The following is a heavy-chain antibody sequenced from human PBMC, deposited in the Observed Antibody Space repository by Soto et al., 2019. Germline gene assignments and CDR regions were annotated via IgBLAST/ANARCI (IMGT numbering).Heavy chain of an antibody. D-gene: IGHD5-18*01. Sequence: PGGSLRLSCAASGFTFSSYSMNWVRQAPGKGLERVSSISSSSSYIYYADSVKGRFTISRDNAKNSLYLQMNSLRAEDTAVYYCARDAGGXRGYSYGREVNYYGMDVWGQGTTVTVSS. CDR3: ARDAGGXRGYSYGREVNYYGMDV. J-gene: IGHJ6*02. CDR2: ISSSSSYI. CDR1: GFTFSSYS. V-gene: IGHV3-21*01.